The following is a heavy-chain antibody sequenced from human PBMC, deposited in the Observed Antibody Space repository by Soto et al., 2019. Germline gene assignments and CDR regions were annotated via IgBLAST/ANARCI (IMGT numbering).Heavy chain of an antibody. Sequence: ASVKVSCKASGYIFTDYYMHWVRQAPGQELGWMGRINPNSGGTNYAQKFQGRVTMTRDTSISTAYTELSSLRSEDTAVYYCATDLYDSSGYYFTFDIWGQGTMVTVSS. CDR3: ATDLYDSSGYYFTFDI. CDR2: INPNSGGT. CDR1: GYIFTDYY. J-gene: IGHJ3*02. D-gene: IGHD3-22*01. V-gene: IGHV1-2*06.